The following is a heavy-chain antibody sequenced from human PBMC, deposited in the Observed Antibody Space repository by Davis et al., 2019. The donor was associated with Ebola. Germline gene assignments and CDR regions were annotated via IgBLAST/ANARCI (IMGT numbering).Heavy chain of an antibody. CDR1: GYTFTSYD. D-gene: IGHD6-19*01. Sequence: ASVKVSCKATGYTFTSYDVNWVRQATGQGLEWMGWINPYSANTGYAQNFRGRVTMTRNTSISTAFLEVSSLRSEDTAVYFCAKGPLSNGWYAGGFDIWGQGTMVTVSS. V-gene: IGHV1-8*01. J-gene: IGHJ3*02. CDR3: AKGPLSNGWYAGGFDI. CDR2: INPYSANT.